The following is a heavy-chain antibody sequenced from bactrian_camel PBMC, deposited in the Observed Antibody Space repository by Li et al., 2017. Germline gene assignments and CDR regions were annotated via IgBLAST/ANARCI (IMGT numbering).Heavy chain of an antibody. CDR3: AADRSFFTATGTDKSEYDY. CDR1: VDTIGRYC. Sequence: VQLVESGGGSVQVGGSLRLSCVASVDTIGRYCMGWFRQIPDKEREGVAGIDSDGNAVYADSVEGRFTISQDNAKNTLYLQMNSLKPEDTATYYCAADRSFFTATGTDKSEYDYWGQGTQVTVS. V-gene: IGHV3S55*01. D-gene: IGHD7*01. CDR2: IDSDGNA. J-gene: IGHJ4*01.